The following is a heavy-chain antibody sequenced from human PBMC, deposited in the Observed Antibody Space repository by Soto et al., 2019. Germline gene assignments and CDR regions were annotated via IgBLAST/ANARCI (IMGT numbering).Heavy chain of an antibody. CDR1: GYTFTGYY. D-gene: IGHD6-13*01. CDR3: ARGGYYSSSWPSYDY. V-gene: IGHV1-2*04. CDR2: INPNSGGT. J-gene: IGHJ4*02. Sequence: ASVKVSCKASGYTFTGYYMHWVRQAPGQGLEWMGWINPNSGGTNYAQKFQGWVTMTRDTSISTAYMELSRLRSDDTAVYYCARGGYYSSSWPSYDYWGQGTLVTVSS.